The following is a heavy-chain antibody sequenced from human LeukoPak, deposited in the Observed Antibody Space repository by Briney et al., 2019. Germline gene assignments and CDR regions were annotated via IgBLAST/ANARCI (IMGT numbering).Heavy chain of an antibody. D-gene: IGHD6-6*01. J-gene: IGHJ4*02. CDR1: GVSISYYY. CDR2: IHYSGST. V-gene: IGHV4-59*01. CDR3: TRRHVEYSSSSDPYYFDY. Sequence: SETLSLTCTVSGVSISYYYWSWIRQPPGKGLEWIGYIHYSGSTNYNPSLKSRVTILVDTSKNQFSLKLSSVTAADTAVYYCTRRHVEYSSSSDPYYFDYWGQGTLVTVSS.